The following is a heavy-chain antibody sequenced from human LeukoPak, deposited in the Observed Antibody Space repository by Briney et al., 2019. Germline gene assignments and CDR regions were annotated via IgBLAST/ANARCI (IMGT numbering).Heavy chain of an antibody. J-gene: IGHJ5*02. CDR3: ARGLVSIRGFDP. V-gene: IGHV4-39*01. Sequence: SETLSLTCTVSGGSISSSSYYWGWIRQPPGKGLEWIGSIYYSGSTYYNPSLKSRVTISVDTSKNQFSLKLSSVTAADTAVYYCARGLVSIRGFDPWGQGTLVTVSS. CDR1: GGSISSSSYY. D-gene: IGHD2/OR15-2a*01. CDR2: IYYSGST.